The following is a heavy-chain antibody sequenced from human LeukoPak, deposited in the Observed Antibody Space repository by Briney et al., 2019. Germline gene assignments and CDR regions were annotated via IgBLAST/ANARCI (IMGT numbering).Heavy chain of an antibody. J-gene: IGHJ4*02. D-gene: IGHD6-13*01. CDR3: MRRRYSSSWRDY. V-gene: IGHV4-34*01. Sequence: SETLSLTCAVYGGSFSGYYWSWIRQPPGKGLEWIGEINHSGSTSYNPSLKSRVTISVDTSKNQFSLKLSSVTAADTAVYYCMRRRYSSSWRDYWGQGTLVTVSS. CDR1: GGSFSGYY. CDR2: INHSGST.